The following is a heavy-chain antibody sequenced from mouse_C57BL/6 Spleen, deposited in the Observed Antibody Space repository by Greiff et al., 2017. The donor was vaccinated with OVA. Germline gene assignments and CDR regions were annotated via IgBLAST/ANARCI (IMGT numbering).Heavy chain of an antibody. CDR1: GYTFTSYW. J-gene: IGHJ1*03. D-gene: IGHD2-12*01. CDR3: ARGRRADWYFDF. V-gene: IGHV1-69*01. CDR2: IDPSDSYT. Sequence: VQLQQPGAELVMPGASVKLSCKASGYTFTSYWMHWVKQRPGQGLEWIGEIDPSDSYTNYNQKFKGKSTLTVDKSSSTAYMQLSSLTSEDSAVYYCARGRRADWYFDFWGTGTTVTVSS.